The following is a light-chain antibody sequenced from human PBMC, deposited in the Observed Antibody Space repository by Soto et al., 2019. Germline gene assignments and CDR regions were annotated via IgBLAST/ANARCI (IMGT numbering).Light chain of an antibody. V-gene: IGKV3-20*01. CDR3: QHYGTTPWR. Sequence: ETVLTQSPGTLSLSPGERVTLSCRASQSVCSRCLAWYQQKPGQSPRLLIYGASSRATGIPDRFSGSGSGTYFTLTISRLEPEDVAVYYCQHYGTTPWRFGRAPKVGIK. CDR1: QSVCSRC. CDR2: GAS. J-gene: IGKJ1*01.